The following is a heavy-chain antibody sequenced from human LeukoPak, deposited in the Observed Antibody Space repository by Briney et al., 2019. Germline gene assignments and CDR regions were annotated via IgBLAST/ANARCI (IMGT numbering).Heavy chain of an antibody. Sequence: ASVKVSCKASGGTFSSYAISWVRQAPGQGLEWMGGIIALFGTANYAQKFQGRLTITADESTSTAYMELSSLRSEDTAVYYCAREGYYYDSSGYYPFDYWGQGTLVTVSS. V-gene: IGHV1-69*13. CDR1: GGTFSSYA. J-gene: IGHJ4*02. D-gene: IGHD3-22*01. CDR3: AREGYYYDSSGYYPFDY. CDR2: IIALFGTA.